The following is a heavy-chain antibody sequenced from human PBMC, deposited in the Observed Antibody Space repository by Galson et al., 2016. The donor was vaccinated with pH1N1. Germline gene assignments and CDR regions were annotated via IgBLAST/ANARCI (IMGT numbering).Heavy chain of an antibody. D-gene: IGHD5-12*01. CDR2: ISRGGSSI. Sequence: SLRLSCAASGFTFSNYEMNWVRQAPGKGLEWVSYISRGGSSIYYADSVKGRFTISRDIAKNSLYLQMSSLRVEDSAVYYCARDRGLANPDALDLWGQGTMVTVSS. CDR3: ARDRGLANPDALDL. CDR1: GFTFSNYE. V-gene: IGHV3-48*03. J-gene: IGHJ3*01.